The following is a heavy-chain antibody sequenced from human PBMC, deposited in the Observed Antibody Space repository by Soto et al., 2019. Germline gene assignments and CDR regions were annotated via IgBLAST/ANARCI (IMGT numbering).Heavy chain of an antibody. D-gene: IGHD3-22*01. CDR3: ASCLDYERRGYYLDF. J-gene: IGHJ4*02. CDR1: GFTFSTYG. Sequence: GGALRLSCAASGFTFSTYGMHCVRQAPGKGLEGVAFRQYHGINKDYADSVKGRFTISIDNSRNTLYVQMNSLRAEDTAVYYCASCLDYERRGYYLDFWVQTALLTLSS. CDR2: RQYHGINK. V-gene: IGHV3-30*02.